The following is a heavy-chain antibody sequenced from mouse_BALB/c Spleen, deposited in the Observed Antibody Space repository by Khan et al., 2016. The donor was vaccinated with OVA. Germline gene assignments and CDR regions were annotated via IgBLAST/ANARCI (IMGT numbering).Heavy chain of an antibody. D-gene: IGHD2-12*01. CDR3: SRERSYVHLGFAY. Sequence: QVQLKQSGPGLVAPSQSLSITCTVSGFSLTDYGVNWVRQPPGKGLEWLGMIWGGGGTDYATAFKSRLTISKDNSKRQVFLKMNSLQTDDTARYYCSRERSYVHLGFAYWGQGTLVTVSA. V-gene: IGHV2-6-7*01. CDR1: GFSLTDYG. CDR2: IWGGGGT. J-gene: IGHJ3*01.